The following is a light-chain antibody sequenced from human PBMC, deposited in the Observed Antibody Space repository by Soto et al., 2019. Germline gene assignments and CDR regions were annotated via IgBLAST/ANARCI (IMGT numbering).Light chain of an antibody. CDR1: SGGVGYYNY. CDR2: EVS. Sequence: QSVLTQPPSASGSPGQSVTISCTGASGGVGYYNYVSWYQQYAGKAPKLILYEVSKRPSGVPGRFSGSKSGDTASLTISGLQAADEANYYCSAYTGSNNLGFGGGTKLTVL. V-gene: IGLV2-8*01. J-gene: IGLJ3*02. CDR3: SAYTGSNNLG.